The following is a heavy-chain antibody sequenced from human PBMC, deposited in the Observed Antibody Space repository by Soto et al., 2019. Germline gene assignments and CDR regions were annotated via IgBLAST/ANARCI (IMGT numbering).Heavy chain of an antibody. Sequence: PGGSLRLSCAASGFTFSSYWMHWVRQAPGKGLVWVSRINSDGSSTSYADSVKGRFTISRDNAKNTLYLQMNSLRAEDTAVYYCARDRITMIVVATSDAFDIWGQGTMVTVSS. D-gene: IGHD3-22*01. J-gene: IGHJ3*02. CDR1: GFTFSSYW. CDR2: INSDGSST. CDR3: ARDRITMIVVATSDAFDI. V-gene: IGHV3-74*01.